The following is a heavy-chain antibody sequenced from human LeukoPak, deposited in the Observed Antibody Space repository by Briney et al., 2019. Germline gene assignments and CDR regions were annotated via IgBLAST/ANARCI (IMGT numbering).Heavy chain of an antibody. CDR3: AREGDSSGYYFDY. Sequence: TPGGSLRLSCAASGFTFSDDYMSWIRQAPGKGLQWVSYISSSGTSIYYADSVKVRFTISRDNAKNSLYLQMNSLRAEDTAVYYCAREGDSSGYYFDYWGQGTLVTVSS. CDR2: ISSSGTSI. CDR1: GFTFSDDY. V-gene: IGHV3-11*04. J-gene: IGHJ4*02. D-gene: IGHD3-22*01.